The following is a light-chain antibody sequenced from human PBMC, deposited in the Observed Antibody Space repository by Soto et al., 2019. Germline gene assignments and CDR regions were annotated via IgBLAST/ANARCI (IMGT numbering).Light chain of an antibody. CDR3: CSYAGSYILV. Sequence: QSVLTQPRSVSGSPGQSVTISCTGTGSDVGGYNYVSWYQQHPGKAPKLMIYDVSKRPSGVPDRFSGSKSGNTASLTISGLQAEDEADYYCCSYAGSYILVFGGGTKVTVL. J-gene: IGLJ2*01. CDR2: DVS. V-gene: IGLV2-11*01. CDR1: GSDVGGYNY.